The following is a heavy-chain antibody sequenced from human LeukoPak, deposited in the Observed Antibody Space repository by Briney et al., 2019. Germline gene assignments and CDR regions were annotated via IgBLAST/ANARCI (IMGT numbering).Heavy chain of an antibody. CDR2: FSAYNGNT. D-gene: IGHD3-22*01. J-gene: IGHJ4*02. Sequence: GASVKVSCKASGYTFTSYGISWVRQAPGQGLEWMGWFSAYNGNTNYAQKLQGRVTMTTDTSTSTAYMELRSLRSDDTAVYYCARHGTSYYYDSSGYYPVDYWGQGTLVTVSS. CDR1: GYTFTSYG. CDR3: ARHGTSYYYDSSGYYPVDY. V-gene: IGHV1-18*01.